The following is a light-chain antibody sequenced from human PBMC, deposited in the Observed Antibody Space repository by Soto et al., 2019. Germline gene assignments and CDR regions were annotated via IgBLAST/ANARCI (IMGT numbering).Light chain of an antibody. CDR3: QQYNNWT. CDR2: GAS. J-gene: IGKJ1*01. Sequence: EIVMTQSPATLSVSPGERATLSCRASQSVSSNLAWYQQKPGQAPRLLIYGASTRATGIPARFSGSGSGTEFTLTLSSLQSEDFAVYYCQQYNNWTFGQGTKVEIK. V-gene: IGKV3-15*01. CDR1: QSVSSN.